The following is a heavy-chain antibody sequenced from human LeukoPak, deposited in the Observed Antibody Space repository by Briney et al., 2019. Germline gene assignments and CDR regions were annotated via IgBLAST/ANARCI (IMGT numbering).Heavy chain of an antibody. V-gene: IGHV3-21*01. Sequence: GGSLRLSCAASGFTFSIYTMHWVRQAPGKGLDWVSSISSSGTYIYYADSLKGRFTISRDIANNSLYLQMNTLRAEDTAVYYCARDYDDGSDVWGQGTMVTVSS. D-gene: IGHD4-17*01. J-gene: IGHJ3*01. CDR2: ISSSGTYI. CDR1: GFTFSIYT. CDR3: ARDYDDGSDV.